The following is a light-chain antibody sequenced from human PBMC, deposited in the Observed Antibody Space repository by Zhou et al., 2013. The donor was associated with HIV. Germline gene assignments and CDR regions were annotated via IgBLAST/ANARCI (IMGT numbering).Light chain of an antibody. CDR3: QQYGSSPFT. CDR2: GAS. Sequence: EFVLTQSPGTLSLSPGERATLSCRTSQSVSSSYLAWYQQKPGQAPRLLIYGASTRATGIPDRFSGSGSGTDFTLTISRLEPEDFAVYFCQQYGSSPFTLVQGTKLEDQT. CDR1: QSVSSSY. V-gene: IGKV3-20*01. J-gene: IGKJ2*01.